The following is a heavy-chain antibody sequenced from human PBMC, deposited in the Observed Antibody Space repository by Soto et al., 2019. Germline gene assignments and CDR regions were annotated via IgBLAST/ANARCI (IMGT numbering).Heavy chain of an antibody. CDR1: GFTFSSYG. J-gene: IGHJ3*02. Sequence: QVQLVESGGGVVQPGRSLRLSCAASGFTFSSYGMHWVRQAPGKGLERVAVIWYDGSNKYYADSVKGRFTISRDNSKNTLYLQMNSLRAEDTAVYYCAREVLGCSGGSCYSRAAFDIWGQGTMVTVSS. CDR3: AREVLGCSGGSCYSRAAFDI. D-gene: IGHD2-15*01. CDR2: IWYDGSNK. V-gene: IGHV3-33*01.